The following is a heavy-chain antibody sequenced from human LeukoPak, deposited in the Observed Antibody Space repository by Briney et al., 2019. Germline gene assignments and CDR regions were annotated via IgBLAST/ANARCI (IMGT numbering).Heavy chain of an antibody. J-gene: IGHJ4*02. Sequence: PGGSLRLSCAASGFTFSTYAMNWVRQAPGKGLELVSAISGSGGSTYYADSVKGRFTISRDNSKNTLYLQMNSLKAEDTAIYYCTKGNRENGYSAYDHFDYWGQGTLVTVSS. CDR3: TKGNRENGYSAYDHFDY. D-gene: IGHD5-12*01. V-gene: IGHV3-23*01. CDR2: ISGSGGST. CDR1: GFTFSTYA.